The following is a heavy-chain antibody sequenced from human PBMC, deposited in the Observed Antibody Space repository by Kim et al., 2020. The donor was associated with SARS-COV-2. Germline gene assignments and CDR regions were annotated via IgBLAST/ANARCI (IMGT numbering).Heavy chain of an antibody. V-gene: IGHV3-53*01. CDR2: IYSGGGT. CDR1: EFTVSSNY. J-gene: IGHJ5*02. CDR3: ASLQKWELRGANWFDP. D-gene: IGHD1-26*01. Sequence: GGSLRLSCAASEFTVSSNYMTWVRQAPGKGLEWVSVIYSGGGTDYADSVKGRFTISRDNSKNTVYLQMNSLRAEDTAVYYCASLQKWELRGANWFDPWGQGTLVTVSS.